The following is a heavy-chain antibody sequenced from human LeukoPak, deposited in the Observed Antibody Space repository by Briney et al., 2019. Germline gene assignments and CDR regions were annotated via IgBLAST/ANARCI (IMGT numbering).Heavy chain of an antibody. CDR2: INAGNGNT. Sequence: ASVKVSCKASGYTFTSYAMHWVRQAPGQRLEWMGWINAGNGNTKYSQKFQGRVTITRDTSASTAYMELSSLRSEDTAVYYCARAPREVAMVRGVTSLNEFDPWGQGTLVTVSS. V-gene: IGHV1-3*01. CDR3: ARAPREVAMVRGVTSLNEFDP. D-gene: IGHD3-10*01. CDR1: GYTFTSYA. J-gene: IGHJ5*02.